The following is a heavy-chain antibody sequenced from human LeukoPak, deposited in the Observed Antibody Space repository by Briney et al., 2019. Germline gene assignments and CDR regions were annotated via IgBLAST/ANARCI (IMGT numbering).Heavy chain of an antibody. CDR2: IKQDGSEK. CDR3: ARDLRSPPY. CDR1: GFTFSSYW. Sequence: GGSLRLPCAASGFTFSSYWMSWVRQPPGKGLEWVANIKQDGSEKYYVDSVKGRFTISRDNAKNSLYLQMNSLGAEDTAVYYCARDLRSPPYWGQGTLVTVSS. D-gene: IGHD3-10*01. V-gene: IGHV3-7*01. J-gene: IGHJ4*02.